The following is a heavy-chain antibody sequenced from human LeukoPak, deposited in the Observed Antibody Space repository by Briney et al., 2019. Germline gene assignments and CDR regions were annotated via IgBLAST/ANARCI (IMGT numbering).Heavy chain of an antibody. D-gene: IGHD1-20*01. CDR2: ISGSGAST. CDR1: AFTFRSYA. Sequence: GGSLRLSCAASAFTFRSYAMSWVRQAGGKGLEWVSAISGSGASTYYADSVKGRTTISRDNSKNTLYLQMSSMRAEDTAVYYCAKPKDNSLYCFHYWGQGTLVTVSS. J-gene: IGHJ4*02. CDR3: AKPKDNSLYCFHY. V-gene: IGHV3-23*01.